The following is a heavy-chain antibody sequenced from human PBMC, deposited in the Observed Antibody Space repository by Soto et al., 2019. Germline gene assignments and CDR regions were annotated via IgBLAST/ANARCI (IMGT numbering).Heavy chain of an antibody. D-gene: IGHD4-17*01. CDR3: GRVPLDGNYANGVDV. CDR1: GFNFNTYW. V-gene: IGHV3-7*03. Sequence: EVQLVESGGGLVQPGGSLRLSCAASGFNFNTYWMYWVRQAPGKGLEWVAKIDTDGSRKNYVDSVKGRFIISRDNAKNSLFLKMNSLRADDTAVYYCGRVPLDGNYANGVDVWGQGTTVTVSS. CDR2: IDTDGSRK. J-gene: IGHJ6*02.